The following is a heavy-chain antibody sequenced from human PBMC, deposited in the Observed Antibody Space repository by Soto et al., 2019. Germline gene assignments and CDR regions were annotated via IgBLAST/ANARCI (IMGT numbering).Heavy chain of an antibody. CDR2: MKQDGSEK. D-gene: IGHD1-20*01. CDR3: ARLITPRVLDS. Sequence: EVQLVESGGGLVQPAGSLRLSCAASGFTFSNYWMSWVRQAPGKGLEWVANMKQDGSEKDYVGSVKGRFTISRDNAKNSLYLQMNSLTTEATAVYYCARLITPRVLDSWGQGTLVTVSS. J-gene: IGHJ4*02. V-gene: IGHV3-7*05. CDR1: GFTFSNYW.